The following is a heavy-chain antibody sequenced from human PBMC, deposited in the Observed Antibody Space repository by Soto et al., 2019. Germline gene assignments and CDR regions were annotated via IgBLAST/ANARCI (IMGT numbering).Heavy chain of an antibody. CDR1: GYTFTNYW. Sequence: GESLKISCEASGYTFTNYWIGWVRQMPGTGLEWMGIIYPRDPDTRYSPSFHDHATMSADKSIGTAYLQWRSLKASDTAIYYCVRRSVKIEASVVPRGFDYWGQGTRVTVS. CDR2: IYPRDPDT. J-gene: IGHJ4*02. V-gene: IGHV5-51*01. CDR3: VRRSVKIEASVVPRGFDY. D-gene: IGHD2-21*01.